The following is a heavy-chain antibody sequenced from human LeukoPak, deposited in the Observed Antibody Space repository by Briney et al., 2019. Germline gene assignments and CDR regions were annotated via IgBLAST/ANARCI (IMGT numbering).Heavy chain of an antibody. V-gene: IGHV1-46*01. D-gene: IGHD3-10*01. CDR3: AREAYGSGRRLGLDV. CDR1: GYPFLNYY. Sequence: ASVKVSCKASGYPFLNYYIHWVRQAPGQGLEWLGMITPSGGSTTYAQKFQGRFTMARDTSTSTVDMELSSLGSEDTAVYYCAREAYGSGRRLGLDVWGQGTTVTVSS. J-gene: IGHJ6*02. CDR2: ITPSGGST.